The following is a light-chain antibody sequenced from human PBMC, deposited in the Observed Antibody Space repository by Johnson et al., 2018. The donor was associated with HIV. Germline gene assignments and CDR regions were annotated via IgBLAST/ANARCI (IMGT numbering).Light chain of an antibody. J-gene: IGLJ1*01. CDR3: GTWDSSLSAGGV. Sequence: QSVLTQPPSVSAAPGQKVTISCSGRSSNIGNNYVSWYQQLPGTAPKLLIYENNKRPSGIPDRFSGSKSGTSATLGITGLQTGDEADYYCGTWDSSLSAGGVFRTGTRVTVL. CDR1: SSNIGNNY. CDR2: ENN. V-gene: IGLV1-51*02.